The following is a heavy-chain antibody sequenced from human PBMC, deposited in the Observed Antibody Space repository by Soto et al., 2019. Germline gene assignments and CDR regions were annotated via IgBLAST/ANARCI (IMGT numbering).Heavy chain of an antibody. D-gene: IGHD2-8*02. Sequence: QVQLQQWGAGLLKPSETLSLTCAVYGGSFSGYYWTWIRQPTGTGLEWIGEINHSGSTNYNPSLKSRVTISVDTSKNQFSLKLTSVTAAATAVYYCARDKITGLFDYWGQGTLVTVSS. CDR2: INHSGST. V-gene: IGHV4-34*01. J-gene: IGHJ4*02. CDR3: ARDKITGLFDY. CDR1: GGSFSGYY.